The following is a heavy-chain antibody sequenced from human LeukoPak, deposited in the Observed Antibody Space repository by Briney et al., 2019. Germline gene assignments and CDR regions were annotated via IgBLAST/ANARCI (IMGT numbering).Heavy chain of an antibody. D-gene: IGHD3-10*01. J-gene: IGHJ4*02. Sequence: GASVKVSCKASGYTFTSYGISWVRQAPGQGLEWMGWISAYNGNTNYAQKLQGRVTMTTDTSTSTAYMELRSLRSDDTAVYYCARDRPGRQYYYGSGSYYYFDYWGQGTLVTVSS. V-gene: IGHV1-18*01. CDR3: ARDRPGRQYYYGSGSYYYFDY. CDR2: ISAYNGNT. CDR1: GYTFTSYG.